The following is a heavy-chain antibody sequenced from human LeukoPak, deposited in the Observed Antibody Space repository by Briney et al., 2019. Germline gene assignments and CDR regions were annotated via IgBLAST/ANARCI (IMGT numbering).Heavy chain of an antibody. Sequence: PGGSLRLSCAASGFTFSSFAMHWVRQAPGKGLEWEAVISFDGVKKYYADSVKGRFSISRDNSKNTLFLQMNSLRAEDTAVYYCARSSSTTWGHYYGMDVWGQGTTVTVSS. CDR1: GFTFSSFA. J-gene: IGHJ6*02. D-gene: IGHD2-2*01. CDR2: ISFDGVKK. CDR3: ARSSSTTWGHYYGMDV. V-gene: IGHV3-30*03.